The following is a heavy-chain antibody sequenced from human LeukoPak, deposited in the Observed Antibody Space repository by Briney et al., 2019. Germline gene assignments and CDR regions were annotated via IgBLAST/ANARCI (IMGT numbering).Heavy chain of an antibody. Sequence: SGGSLRLSCAASGFTVSSNYMSWVRQAPGKGLEWVSVIYSGGSTYYADSVKGRFTISRDNSRNTLYLQMNSLRAEDTAVYYCARKQWELGAFDIWGQGTMVTVSS. V-gene: IGHV3-53*01. D-gene: IGHD1-26*01. CDR2: IYSGGST. CDR1: GFTVSSNY. J-gene: IGHJ3*02. CDR3: ARKQWELGAFDI.